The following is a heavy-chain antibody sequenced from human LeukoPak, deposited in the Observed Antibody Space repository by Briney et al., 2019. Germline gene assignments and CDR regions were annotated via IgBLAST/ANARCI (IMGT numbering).Heavy chain of an antibody. V-gene: IGHV1-69*13. CDR2: IIPIFGTA. D-gene: IGHD2-15*01. J-gene: IGHJ4*02. CDR1: GGTFSSDA. Sequence: SVKVSCKASGGTFSSDAISWVRQAPGQGLEWMGGIIPIFGTANYAQTFQGRVTITADESTSTAYMELSSLRSEDTAVYYCASGGRELYFDYWGQGTLVTVSS. CDR3: ASGGRELYFDY.